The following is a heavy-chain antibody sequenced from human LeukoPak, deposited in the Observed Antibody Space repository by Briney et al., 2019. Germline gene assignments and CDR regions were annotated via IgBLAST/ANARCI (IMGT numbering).Heavy chain of an antibody. V-gene: IGHV4-59*01. CDR2: VYYSGST. D-gene: IGHD5-18*01. Sequence: SETLSLTCTVSGGSISNYYWTWIRQPPGKGLEWIAYVYYSGSTNYNPSLKSRVSISVDTSKNQFSLKLSSVTAAYTAVYYCAGGRVWLAFDSRGQGTLVNVPS. CDR3: AGGRVWLAFDS. CDR1: GGSISNYY. J-gene: IGHJ4*02.